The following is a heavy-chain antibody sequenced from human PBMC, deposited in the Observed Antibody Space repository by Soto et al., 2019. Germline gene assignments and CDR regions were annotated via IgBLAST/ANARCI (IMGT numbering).Heavy chain of an antibody. D-gene: IGHD5-12*01. CDR2: INPNSGGT. V-gene: IGHV1-2*04. CDR1: GYTFTGYY. Sequence: ASVKVSCKASGYTFTGYYMHWVRQAPGQGLEWMGWINPNSGGTNYAQKFQGWVTMTRDTSISTAYMELSSLRSEDTAVYYCARDPGYSGYDWGFDPWGQGTLVTVSS. J-gene: IGHJ5*02. CDR3: ARDPGYSGYDWGFDP.